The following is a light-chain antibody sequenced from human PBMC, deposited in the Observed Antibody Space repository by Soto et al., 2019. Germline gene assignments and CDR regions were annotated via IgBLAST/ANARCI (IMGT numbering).Light chain of an antibody. Sequence: EIVMTQSPATLSVSPGERATLSCRASQSVSSNLAWYQQKPGQAPRLLIYGASSRATGIPVRFSGSGSGTEFTLTISSLQSADFAVYYCQQYNNWPLLTFGGGTKVDI. CDR3: QQYNNWPLLT. V-gene: IGKV3-15*01. CDR2: GAS. J-gene: IGKJ4*01. CDR1: QSVSSN.